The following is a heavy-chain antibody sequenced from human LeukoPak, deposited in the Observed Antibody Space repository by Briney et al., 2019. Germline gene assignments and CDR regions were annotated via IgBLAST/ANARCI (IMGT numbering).Heavy chain of an antibody. J-gene: IGHJ4*02. CDR1: GGSFSGYY. CDR3: ARERLGGSYYRPVDY. V-gene: IGHV4-34*01. CDR2: INHSEST. D-gene: IGHD1-26*01. Sequence: SETLSLTCAVYGGSFSGYYCSWIRQPPGKGLEWIGEINHSESTNYNPSLKSRVTISLDTSKNQFSLKLSSVSAEDTALYYCARERLGGSYYRPVDYWGQGTLVTVSS.